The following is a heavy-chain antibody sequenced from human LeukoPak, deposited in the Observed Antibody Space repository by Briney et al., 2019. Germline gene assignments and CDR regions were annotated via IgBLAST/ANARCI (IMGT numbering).Heavy chain of an antibody. J-gene: IGHJ4*02. Sequence: PSETLSLTCTVSGGSISSYYWSWIRQPAGKGLEWIGRIYTSGSTNYNPSLKSRVTMSVDTSKNQFSLKLSSVTAADTAVYYCARGDTAMVTRSPFDYWGQGTLVTVSS. CDR3: ARGDTAMVTRSPFDY. CDR2: IYTSGST. V-gene: IGHV4-4*07. CDR1: GGSISSYY. D-gene: IGHD5-18*01.